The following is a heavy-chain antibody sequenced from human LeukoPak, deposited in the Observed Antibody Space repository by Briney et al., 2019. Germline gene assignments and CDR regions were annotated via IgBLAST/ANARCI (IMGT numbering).Heavy chain of an antibody. J-gene: IGHJ6*03. CDR3: ARVLRYCSGGNCYSGGLGYMDV. CDR1: GFTFSDYN. D-gene: IGHD2-15*01. V-gene: IGHV3-11*01. CDR2: ISRSGSTK. Sequence: GSLRLSCAASGFTFSDYNMRWIRQAPGKGLEWVSSISRSGSTKYYADSVKGRFTISRDNAKNSLFLQMNSLRAEDTAVYYCARVLRYCSGGNCYSGGLGYMDVWGKGTTVTISS.